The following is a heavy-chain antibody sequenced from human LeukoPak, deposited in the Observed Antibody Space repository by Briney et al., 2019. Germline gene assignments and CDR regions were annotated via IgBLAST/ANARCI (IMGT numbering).Heavy chain of an antibody. Sequence: SKTLSLTCTVSGGSISSYYWSWIRQPAGKGLEWIGRIYTSGSTNYNPSLKSRVTMSVDTSKNQFSLKLSSVTAADTAVYYCARVKYYYSSGSHWFDPWGQGTLVTVSS. D-gene: IGHD3-10*01. CDR2: IYTSGST. CDR1: GGSISSYY. CDR3: ARVKYYYSSGSHWFDP. V-gene: IGHV4-4*07. J-gene: IGHJ5*02.